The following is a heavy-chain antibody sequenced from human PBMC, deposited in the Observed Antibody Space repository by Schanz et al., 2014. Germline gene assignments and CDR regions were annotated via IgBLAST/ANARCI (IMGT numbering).Heavy chain of an antibody. CDR1: GFTFSIYG. Sequence: EVQLVESGGGVVRPGGSLRLSCAASGFTFSIYGMSWVRQAPGKGLEWVSGMSGSGSTADYADSVKGRFTISRDNSRKTLYLQMNSLRADDTAVYYCAKDLYNYGIFDSWGQGTLVTVSS. J-gene: IGHJ5*01. V-gene: IGHV3-23*04. CDR3: AKDLYNYGIFDS. CDR2: MSGSGSTA. D-gene: IGHD3-16*01.